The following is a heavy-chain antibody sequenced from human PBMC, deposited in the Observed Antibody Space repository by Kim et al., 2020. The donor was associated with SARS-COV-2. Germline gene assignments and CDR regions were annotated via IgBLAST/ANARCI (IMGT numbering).Heavy chain of an antibody. Sequence: GGSLRLSCVASGFTFSSYAMSWVRQAPGKGLEWVSTISGGGGSTYYADSVRGRFTISRDNSKNTLYLQMNNLRVEDTAVYYCAKGGSAQPNYYDSSGYHGLDYWGQGTLVTVSS. J-gene: IGHJ4*02. CDR2: ISGGGGST. D-gene: IGHD3-22*01. CDR3: AKGGSAQPNYYDSSGYHGLDY. V-gene: IGHV3-23*01. CDR1: GFTFSSYA.